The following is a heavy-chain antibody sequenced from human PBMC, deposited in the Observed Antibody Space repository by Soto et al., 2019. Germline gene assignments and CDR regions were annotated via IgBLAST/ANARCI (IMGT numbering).Heavy chain of an antibody. CDR1: GGSISSGGYY. D-gene: IGHD1-1*01. J-gene: IGHJ6*02. CDR3: ARERTTGTSYYYYYYGMDV. CDR2: IYYSGST. Sequence: QVQLQESGPGLVKPSQTLSLTCTVSGGSISSGGYYWSWIRQHPGKGLEWIGYIYYSGSTYYNPSLKSRVTISVDTSKNQFSLKLSSVTAADTAVYYCARERTTGTSYYYYYYGMDVWGQGTTVTVSS. V-gene: IGHV4-31*03.